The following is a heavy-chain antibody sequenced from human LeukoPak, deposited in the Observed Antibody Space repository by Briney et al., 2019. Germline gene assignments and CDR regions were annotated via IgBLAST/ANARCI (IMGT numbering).Heavy chain of an antibody. J-gene: IGHJ4*02. Sequence: SETLSLTCTVSGYSISSGYYWGWIRPPPGKGLEWIGSIYHSGSTYYNPSLKSRVTISVDTSKKQFSLKLSSVTAADTAVYYCASSYDSSGSMMRYWGQGTPVTVSS. CDR2: IYHSGST. CDR3: ASSYDSSGSMMRY. V-gene: IGHV4-38-2*02. D-gene: IGHD3-22*01. CDR1: GYSISSGYY.